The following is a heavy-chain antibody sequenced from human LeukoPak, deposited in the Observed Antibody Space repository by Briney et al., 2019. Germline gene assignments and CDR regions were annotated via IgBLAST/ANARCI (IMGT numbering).Heavy chain of an antibody. CDR1: GYTFTSYD. D-gene: IGHD3-22*01. Sequence: ASVKVSCKASGYTFTSYDINWVRQATGQGLEWMGWMNPNSGNTGYAQKFQGRVTMTRNTSISTAYMELSSLRSEDTAAYYCARSQLTRYYDSSGYFGTSSDYWGQGTLVTVSS. J-gene: IGHJ4*02. V-gene: IGHV1-8*01. CDR2: MNPNSGNT. CDR3: ARSQLTRYYDSSGYFGTSSDY.